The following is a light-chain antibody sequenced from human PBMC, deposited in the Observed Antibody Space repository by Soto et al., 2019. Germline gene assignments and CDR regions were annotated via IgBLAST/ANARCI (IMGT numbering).Light chain of an antibody. J-gene: IGKJ1*01. CDR2: GAS. V-gene: IGKV3-20*01. CDR3: QQYGSSPVT. Sequence: IVLTQSPCTLSLAVRERATVCCRTSQSVSSSYLAWYQQKPGQAPRLLIYGASSRATGIPDRFSGSGSGTDFTLTISRLEPEDFAVYYCQQYGSSPVTFGQGTKVDIK. CDR1: QSVSSSY.